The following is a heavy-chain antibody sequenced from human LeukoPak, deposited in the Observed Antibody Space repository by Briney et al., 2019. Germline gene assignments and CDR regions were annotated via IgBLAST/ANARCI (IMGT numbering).Heavy chain of an antibody. CDR1: GGSFSGYY. D-gene: IGHD3-16*02. V-gene: IGHV4-34*01. CDR3: ARGDLGSYRIDY. Sequence: PSETLSLTCAVYGGSFSGYYWSWIRQPPGKGLEWIGEINHSGSTNYNPSLKSRVTISVDTSKNHFSLKLSSVTAADTAVYYCARGDLGSYRIDYWGQGTLVTVSS. CDR2: INHSGST. J-gene: IGHJ4*02.